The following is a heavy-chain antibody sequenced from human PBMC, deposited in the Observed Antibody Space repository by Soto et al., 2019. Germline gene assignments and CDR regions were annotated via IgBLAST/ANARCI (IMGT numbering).Heavy chain of an antibody. Sequence: SETLSLTCTVSGGSVSNGTYYWSWIRQPPGKGLEWLGYIYNNGGTNYNPSHKSRVTISRDTSKDQISLRLNSVTAADTAVYYCARATGRVLTAYFDNWGQGILVTVSS. V-gene: IGHV4-61*01. CDR2: IYNNGGT. CDR3: ARATGRVLTAYFDN. D-gene: IGHD3-9*01. J-gene: IGHJ4*02. CDR1: GGSVSNGTYY.